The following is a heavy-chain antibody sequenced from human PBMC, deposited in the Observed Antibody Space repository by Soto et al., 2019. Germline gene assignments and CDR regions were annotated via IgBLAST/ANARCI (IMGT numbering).Heavy chain of an antibody. CDR3: AKDLYYYDSSGFSY. CDR1: GFTFSRYA. J-gene: IGHJ4*02. V-gene: IGHV3-23*01. Sequence: GGSLRLSCAASGFTFSRYAMSWVRKAPGKGLEWVSAISGSGGSTYYADSVKGRFTISRDNSTNTLYLQMNSLRAEDTAVYYSAKDLYYYDSSGFSYGGKGTLVTVSS. CDR2: ISGSGGST. D-gene: IGHD3-22*01.